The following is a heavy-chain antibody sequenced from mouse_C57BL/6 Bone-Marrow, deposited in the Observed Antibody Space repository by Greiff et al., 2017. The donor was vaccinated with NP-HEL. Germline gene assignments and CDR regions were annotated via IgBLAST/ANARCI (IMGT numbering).Heavy chain of an antibody. V-gene: IGHV1-18*01. Sequence: VQLQQSGPELVKPGASVKIPCKASGYTFTDYNMDWVKQSHGKSLEWIGDINPNNGGTIYNQKFKGKATLTVDKSSSTAYMELRSLTSEDTAVYYCARERYGSSYWYFDVWGTGTTVTVSS. CDR1: GYTFTDYN. CDR2: INPNNGGT. CDR3: ARERYGSSYWYFDV. D-gene: IGHD1-1*01. J-gene: IGHJ1*03.